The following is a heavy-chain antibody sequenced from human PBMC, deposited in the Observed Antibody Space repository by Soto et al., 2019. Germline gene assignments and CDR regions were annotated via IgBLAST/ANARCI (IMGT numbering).Heavy chain of an antibody. CDR2: VKSKNDGGTT. D-gene: IGHD3-22*01. CDR1: GFTFSNAW. J-gene: IGHJ4*01. CDR3: TTDSYITSIIVRFDY. Sequence: GGSLRLSCAASGFTFSNAWINWVRQAPGKGLEWVGRVKSKNDGGTTAFAAPVKGRFAISRDDSKNMVYLEMNSLQTEDTAIYYCTTDSYITSIIVRFDYWGHGTLVTVSS. V-gene: IGHV3-15*07.